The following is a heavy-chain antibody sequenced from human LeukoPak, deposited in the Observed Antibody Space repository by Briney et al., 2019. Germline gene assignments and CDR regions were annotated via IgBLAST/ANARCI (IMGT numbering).Heavy chain of an antibody. CDR1: GYTFTGYY. CDR3: ARAFYAKDIVVVPAYYYYYLDV. V-gene: IGHV1-2*06. CDR2: INPNSGGT. Sequence: GASVKVSCKASGYTFTGYYMHWVRQAPGQGLEWMGRINPNSGGTNYAQKFQGRVTMTRDTSISTAYMEVSRLRSDDTAVYYCARAFYAKDIVVVPAYYYYYLDVWGKGTTVTVSS. D-gene: IGHD2-2*01. J-gene: IGHJ6*03.